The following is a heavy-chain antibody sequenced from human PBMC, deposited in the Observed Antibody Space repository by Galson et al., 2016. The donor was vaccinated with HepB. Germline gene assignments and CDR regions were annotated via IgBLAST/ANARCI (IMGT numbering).Heavy chain of an antibody. CDR2: ISGYNGDT. D-gene: IGHD4-11*01. J-gene: IGHJ4*02. Sequence: SVKVSCKASGYTFTSYGISWVRQAPGQGLEWMGWISGYNGDTLYAQRLQGRVTMTRDTSASTVYMDLRSLRSDDTAVYYCARDVQFRFDYWGQGTLVTVSS. CDR1: GYTFTSYG. CDR3: ARDVQFRFDY. V-gene: IGHV1-18*04.